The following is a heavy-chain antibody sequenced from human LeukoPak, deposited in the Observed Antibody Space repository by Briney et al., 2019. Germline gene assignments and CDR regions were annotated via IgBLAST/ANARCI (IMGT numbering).Heavy chain of an antibody. CDR1: GFTSSTYA. V-gene: IGHV3-64D*09. Sequence: GGSLRLSCSASGFTSSTYAMHWVRQAPGKGLEYVSAMSSNGGTIYYADSVKGRFTISRDNSKSTLYLQLSSLRAEDTAVYYCVKGSEACCDNKSDYSGQGTLVTVSS. CDR3: VKGSEACCDNKSDY. D-gene: IGHD2-21*01. CDR2: MSSNGGTI. J-gene: IGHJ4*02.